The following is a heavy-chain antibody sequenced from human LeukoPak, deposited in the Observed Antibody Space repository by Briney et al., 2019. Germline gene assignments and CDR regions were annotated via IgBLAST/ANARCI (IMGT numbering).Heavy chain of an antibody. D-gene: IGHD3-10*01. V-gene: IGHV4-4*07. Sequence: SETLSLTCTVSGGSISSYYWSWIRQPAGKGLEWIGRIYTSGSTNYNPSLKSRVTMSVDTSKNQFSLKLSSVTAADTAVYYCARELPWFGELGFDPWGQGTLVTVSS. CDR2: IYTSGST. J-gene: IGHJ5*02. CDR1: GGSISSYY. CDR3: ARELPWFGELGFDP.